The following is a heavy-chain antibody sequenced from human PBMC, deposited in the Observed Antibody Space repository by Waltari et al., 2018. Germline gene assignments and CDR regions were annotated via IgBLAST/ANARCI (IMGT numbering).Heavy chain of an antibody. CDR1: GFPFSSYA. V-gene: IGHV3-23*01. Sequence: EVQLLESGGGLVQPGGSLRLSCAASGFPFSSYAMSWVRQAPGKGLEWVSAISGSGGSTYYADSVKGRFTISRDNSKNTLYLQMNSLRAEDTAVYYCANIMITFGGPNPWGQGTLVTVSS. CDR3: ANIMITFGGPNP. CDR2: ISGSGGST. D-gene: IGHD3-16*01. J-gene: IGHJ5*02.